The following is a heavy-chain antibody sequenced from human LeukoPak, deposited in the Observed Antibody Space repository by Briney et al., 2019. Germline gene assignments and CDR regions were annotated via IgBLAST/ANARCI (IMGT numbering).Heavy chain of an antibody. CDR2: ISYDGSNK. J-gene: IGHJ6*04. V-gene: IGHV3-30*18. CDR1: GFTFSSYG. CDR3: AELGITMIGGV. Sequence: GGSLRLSCAASGFTFSSYGMHWVRQAPGKGLEWVAVISYDGSNKYYADSVKGRFTISRDNARNSLYLQMNSLRAEDTAVYYCAELGITMIGGVWGKGTTVTISS. D-gene: IGHD3-10*02.